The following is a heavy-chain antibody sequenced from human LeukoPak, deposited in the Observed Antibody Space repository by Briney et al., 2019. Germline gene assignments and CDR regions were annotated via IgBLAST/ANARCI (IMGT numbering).Heavy chain of an antibody. V-gene: IGHV1-2*02. CDR1: GYTFTAYY. D-gene: IGHD1-26*01. CDR3: ARLSVGATRGFDY. Sequence: GASVKVSCKASGYTFTAYYMHWVRQAPGQGLEWMGWINPNSGGTNYAQKFQGRVTMTRDTSISRAYMELTRLTSDDTAVYYCARLSVGATRGFDYWGQGTLVTVSS. CDR2: INPNSGGT. J-gene: IGHJ4*02.